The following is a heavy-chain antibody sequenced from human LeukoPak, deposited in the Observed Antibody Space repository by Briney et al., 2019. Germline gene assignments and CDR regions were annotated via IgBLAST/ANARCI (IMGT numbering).Heavy chain of an antibody. CDR3: AREGYGDLPLDY. CDR1: GFTFSSYW. CDR2: INSDGSST. D-gene: IGHD4-17*01. Sequence: GGSLRLSCAASGFTFSSYWMHWVRQAPGKGLEWVSRINSDGSSTSYADSVKGRFTISRDNAKNTLYLQMNSLRAEDTAVYYCAREGYGDLPLDYWGQGTLVTVSS. V-gene: IGHV3-74*01. J-gene: IGHJ4*02.